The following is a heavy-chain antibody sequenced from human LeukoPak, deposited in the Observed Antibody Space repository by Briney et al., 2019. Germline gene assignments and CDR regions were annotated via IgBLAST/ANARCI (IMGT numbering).Heavy chain of an antibody. Sequence: ASVKVSCKASGGTFSSYAISWVRQAPGQGLEWMGRIIPILGIANYAQKFQGRVTITADKSTSTAYMELSSLRSEDTAVYYCARDQGPYYYDSSGYPFDYWGQGTLVTVS. V-gene: IGHV1-69*04. CDR1: GGTFSSYA. D-gene: IGHD3-22*01. CDR2: IIPILGIA. J-gene: IGHJ4*02. CDR3: ARDQGPYYYDSSGYPFDY.